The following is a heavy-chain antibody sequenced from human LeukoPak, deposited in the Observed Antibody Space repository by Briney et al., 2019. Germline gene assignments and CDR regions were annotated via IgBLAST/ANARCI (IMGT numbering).Heavy chain of an antibody. Sequence: PGGSLRLSCAASGFTFSNYAMTWVRQAPGKGLEWGSGISGSGASTYYADSVRGRFTISRDNSKNTLFLQMSSLRADDTAVYYCARSGFFYDSSGYSNYWGQGTLVTVSS. J-gene: IGHJ4*02. CDR3: ARSGFFYDSSGYSNY. V-gene: IGHV3-23*01. D-gene: IGHD3-22*01. CDR1: GFTFSNYA. CDR2: ISGSGAST.